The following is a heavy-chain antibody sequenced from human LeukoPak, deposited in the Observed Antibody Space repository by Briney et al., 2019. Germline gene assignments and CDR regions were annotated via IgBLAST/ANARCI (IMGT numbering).Heavy chain of an antibody. J-gene: IGHJ4*02. Sequence: GGSLRLSCAASGFSFSTYSMNWVRQAPGKGLEWVSYISSTGSTTYYADSVKGRFTISRDNAKNSLYLQMNSLRAEDTAVYYCARDTGGWQKKAFDYWGQGTLVTVSS. V-gene: IGHV3-48*04. D-gene: IGHD6-19*01. CDR3: ARDTGGWQKKAFDY. CDR2: ISSTGSTT. CDR1: GFSFSTYS.